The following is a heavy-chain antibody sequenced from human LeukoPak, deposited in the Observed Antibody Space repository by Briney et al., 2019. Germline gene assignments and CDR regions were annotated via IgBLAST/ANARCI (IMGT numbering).Heavy chain of an antibody. CDR3: ARVPYCSGGSCNYYYYYGMDV. CDR1: GGSLSGYY. V-gene: IGHV4-34*01. CDR2: INHSGST. D-gene: IGHD2-15*01. Sequence: PSETLSLTCAVYGGSLSGYYWSWIRQPPGKGLEWIGAINHSGSTNYNPSLKSRVTISVDTSKNQFSLKQSSVTAADTAVYYCARVPYCSGGSCNYYYYYGMDVWGQGTTVTVSS. J-gene: IGHJ6*02.